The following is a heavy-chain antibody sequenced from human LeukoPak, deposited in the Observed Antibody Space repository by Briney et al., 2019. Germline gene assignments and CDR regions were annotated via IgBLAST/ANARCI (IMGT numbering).Heavy chain of an antibody. CDR2: IYPGDSDT. Sequence: GESLKISCKGSGYSFTSYWIGWVRQMPGKGLEWMGIIYPGDSDTRYSPSFQGQVTISADKSINTAYLQWSSLKASDTAMYYCGSLLRGDGNNRYWHFDLWGRGTLVTVSS. D-gene: IGHD1/OR15-1a*01. CDR1: GYSFTSYW. J-gene: IGHJ2*01. V-gene: IGHV5-51*01. CDR3: GSLLRGDGNNRYWHFDL.